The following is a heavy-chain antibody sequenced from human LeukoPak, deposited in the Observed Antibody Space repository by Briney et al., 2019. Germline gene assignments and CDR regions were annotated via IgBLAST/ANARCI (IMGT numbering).Heavy chain of an antibody. D-gene: IGHD2-15*01. CDR3: ARELEVVAARDHYYYYYYMDV. CDR1: GGSISSYY. CDR2: IYYSGST. Sequence: TSETLSLTCTVSGGSISSYYWSWIRQPPGKGLEWIGYIYYSGSTNYNPSLKSRVTISVDTSKNQFSLKLSSVTAADTAVYYCARELEVVAARDHYYYYYYMDVWGKGTTVTISS. J-gene: IGHJ6*03. V-gene: IGHV4-59*01.